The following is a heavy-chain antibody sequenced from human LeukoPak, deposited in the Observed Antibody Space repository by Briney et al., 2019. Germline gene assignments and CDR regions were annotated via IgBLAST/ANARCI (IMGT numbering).Heavy chain of an antibody. CDR2: MNPNRGNT. V-gene: IGHV1-8*01. D-gene: IGHD3-3*01. CDR3: ARGTPSQKDYDFWSGYYYYYYYYYMDV. J-gene: IGHJ6*03. Sequence: ASAKISRKASGYTFTRYDINGVRHATGQGLEWMGWMNPNRGNTGYAQKFQGRVTMTRNTSISTAYMELSSLRSEDTAVYYCARGTPSQKDYDFWSGYYYYYYYYYMDVWGKGTTVTVSS. CDR1: GYTFTRYD.